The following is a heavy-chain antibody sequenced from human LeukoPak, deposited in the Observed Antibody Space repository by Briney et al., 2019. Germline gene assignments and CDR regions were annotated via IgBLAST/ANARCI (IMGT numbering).Heavy chain of an antibody. CDR3: AKDLGPHCSGGSCCVDY. J-gene: IGHJ4*02. Sequence: GGSLRLSCAASGFTFSSYGMHWVRRAPGKGLEWVAVISYDGSNKYYADSVKGRFTISRDNSKNTLYLQMNSLRAEDTAVYYCAKDLGPHCSGGSCCVDYWGQGTLVTVSS. V-gene: IGHV3-30*18. CDR1: GFTFSSYG. D-gene: IGHD2-15*01. CDR2: ISYDGSNK.